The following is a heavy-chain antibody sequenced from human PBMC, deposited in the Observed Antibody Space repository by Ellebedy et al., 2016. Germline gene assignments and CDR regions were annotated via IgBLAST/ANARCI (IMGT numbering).Heavy chain of an antibody. Sequence: GESLKISXGASGFTFSGPFLSWVRQAPGKGLEWVANINQDGSQKYYVDSVKGRFTISRDNAKNSLFLQMNSLRVEDTAVYYCARDPYRGAIDYWGQGTLVTVSS. V-gene: IGHV3-7*01. CDR3: ARDPYRGAIDY. CDR2: INQDGSQK. J-gene: IGHJ4*02. CDR1: GFTFSGPF. D-gene: IGHD2-2*01.